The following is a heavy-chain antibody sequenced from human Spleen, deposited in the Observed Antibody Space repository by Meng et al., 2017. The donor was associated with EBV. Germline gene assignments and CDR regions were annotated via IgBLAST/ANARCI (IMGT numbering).Heavy chain of an antibody. Sequence: QIPLKESGPTVVKPTQTLTLTCTFSGFSLTTSGVGVGWIRQPPGKALEWLAIIYWDDDERYSPSLKSRLTITKDISKNQVILTMTNMDPVDTATYYCAHRLVRRYFDYWGQGTLVTVSS. CDR1: GFSLTTSGVG. CDR2: IYWDDDE. D-gene: IGHD6-13*01. V-gene: IGHV2-5*02. CDR3: AHRLVRRYFDY. J-gene: IGHJ4*02.